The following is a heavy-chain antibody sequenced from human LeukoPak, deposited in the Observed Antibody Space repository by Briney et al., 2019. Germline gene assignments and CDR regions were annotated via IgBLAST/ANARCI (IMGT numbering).Heavy chain of an antibody. CDR1: GGSFSGYY. D-gene: IGHD6-13*01. CDR2: INHSGST. J-gene: IGHJ4*02. Sequence: PSETLSLTCAVYGGSFSGYYWSWIRRPPGKGLEWIGEINHSGSTNYNPSLKSRVTISVDTSKNQFSLKLSSVTAADTAVYYCARRPDAAAGYFDYWGQGTLVTVSS. CDR3: ARRPDAAAGYFDY. V-gene: IGHV4-34*01.